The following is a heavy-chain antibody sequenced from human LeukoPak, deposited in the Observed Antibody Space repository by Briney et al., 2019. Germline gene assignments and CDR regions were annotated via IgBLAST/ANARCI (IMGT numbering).Heavy chain of an antibody. V-gene: IGHV3-20*04. CDR3: AADRRASIFDY. J-gene: IGHJ4*02. D-gene: IGHD3-22*01. CDR2: INWNGGST. CDR1: GFTFDDYG. Sequence: GGSLRLSCAASGFTFDDYGMSWVRQAPGKGLEWVSGINWNGGSTGYADSVKGRFTISRDNSKNTLYLQMNSLRAEDTAVYYCAADRRASIFDYWGQGTLVTVSS.